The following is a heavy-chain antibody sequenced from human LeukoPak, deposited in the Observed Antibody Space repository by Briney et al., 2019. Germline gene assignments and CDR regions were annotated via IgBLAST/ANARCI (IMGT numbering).Heavy chain of an antibody. Sequence: GGSLRLSCAPSGFSLINCDMHWVRQTPGEGLEWVAFIHYDGSEKYYADSLKGRFTISRDNSKNTLYLQMNSLRGEDTAVYYCARNRVGFYYADAFDMWGQGTMVTVSS. CDR2: IHYDGSEK. CDR1: GFSLINCD. V-gene: IGHV3-30*02. CDR3: ARNRVGFYYADAFDM. J-gene: IGHJ3*02. D-gene: IGHD5-24*01.